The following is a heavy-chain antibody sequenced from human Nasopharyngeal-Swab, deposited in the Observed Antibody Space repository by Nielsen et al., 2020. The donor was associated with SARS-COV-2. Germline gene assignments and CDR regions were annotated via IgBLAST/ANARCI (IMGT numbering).Heavy chain of an antibody. CDR2: IDWDDDK. Sequence: GPTLVKPTQTLTLTCTFSGFSLSTSGMCVSWIRQPPGKALEWLARIDWDDDKYYSTSLKTRLTISKDTSKNQVVLTMTNMDPVDTATYYCARISSGWYRGYYFDYWGQGTLVTVSS. J-gene: IGHJ4*02. CDR3: ARISSGWYRGYYFDY. D-gene: IGHD6-19*01. V-gene: IGHV2-70*11. CDR1: GFSLSTSGMC.